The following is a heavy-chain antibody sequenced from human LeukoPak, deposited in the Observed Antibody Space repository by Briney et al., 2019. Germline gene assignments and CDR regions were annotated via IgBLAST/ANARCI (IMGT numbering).Heavy chain of an antibody. CDR2: IYYTGRT. V-gene: IGHV4-39*01. Sequence: SSETLSLTCTVTGGSISSSSHSWGWIRQPPGKGLEWTGTIYYTGRTYYNPSLESRLTISVDTSKNQFSLKLTSVTAADTAIYYCAQSLGSGNWIGNWFDPWGQGTLVTVSS. CDR3: AQSLGSGNWIGNWFDP. J-gene: IGHJ5*02. CDR1: GGSISSSSHS. D-gene: IGHD1-1*01.